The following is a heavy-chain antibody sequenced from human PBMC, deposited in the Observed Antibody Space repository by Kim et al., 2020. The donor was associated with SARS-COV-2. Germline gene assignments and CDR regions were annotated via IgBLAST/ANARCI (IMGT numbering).Heavy chain of an antibody. D-gene: IGHD1-1*01. J-gene: IGHJ4*02. CDR3: ARLGGTLDY. CDR2: IYYSGST. Sequence: SETLSLTCTVSGGSISSYYWSWIRQPPGKGLEWIGYIYYSGSTNYNPSLKSRVTISVDTSKNQFSLKLSSVTAADTAVYYCARLGGTLDYWGQGTLVTVS. V-gene: IGHV4-59*13. CDR1: GGSISSYY.